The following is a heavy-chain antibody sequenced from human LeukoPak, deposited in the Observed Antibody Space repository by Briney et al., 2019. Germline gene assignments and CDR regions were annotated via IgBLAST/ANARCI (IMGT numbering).Heavy chain of an antibody. CDR1: GYSFTNYW. CDR3: ARQARGSSTWFDF. J-gene: IGHJ4*02. CDR2: MYPGDSDT. D-gene: IGHD6-13*01. Sequence: PGESLKISCKGSGYSFTNYWIGWVRQMPGKGLECVGIMYPGDSDTRYSPSFQGQVTISADKSINTAYLQRSSLKASDSATHYCARQARGSSTWFDFWGQGTLVTVSS. V-gene: IGHV5-51*01.